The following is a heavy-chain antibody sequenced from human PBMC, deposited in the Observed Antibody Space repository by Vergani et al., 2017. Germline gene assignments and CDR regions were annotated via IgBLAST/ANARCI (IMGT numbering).Heavy chain of an antibody. CDR2: ISGSGGST. CDR1: GFTFSSYA. D-gene: IGHD3-22*01. Sequence: EVQLLESGGGLVQPGGSLRLSCAASGFTFSSYAMSWVRQAPGKGLEWVSAISGSGGSTYYAESVKGRFTISRDNSKNTLYLQMNSLRAEDTAVYYCAKESGEHNYYDSSGYYNYWGQGTLVTVAS. J-gene: IGHJ4*02. CDR3: AKESGEHNYYDSSGYYNY. V-gene: IGHV3-23*01.